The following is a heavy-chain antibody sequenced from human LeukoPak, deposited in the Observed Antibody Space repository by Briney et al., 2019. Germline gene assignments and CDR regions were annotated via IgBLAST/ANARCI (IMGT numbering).Heavy chain of an antibody. CDR1: GYTLTGYY. CDR3: ARSQYQLQIIDY. D-gene: IGHD2-2*01. V-gene: IGHV1-2*02. Sequence: ASVKVSCKASGYTLTGYYMHWVRQAPGQGLEWMGWINPNSGGTNYAQKFQGRVTMTRDTSISTAYMELSRLRSDDTAVYYCARSQYQLQIIDYWGQGTLVTVSS. J-gene: IGHJ4*02. CDR2: INPNSGGT.